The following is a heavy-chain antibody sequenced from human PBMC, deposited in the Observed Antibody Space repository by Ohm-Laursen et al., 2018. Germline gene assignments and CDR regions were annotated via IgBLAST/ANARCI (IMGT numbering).Heavy chain of an antibody. CDR1: GFTFSSHW. V-gene: IGHV3-48*03. J-gene: IGHJ3*02. Sequence: SLRLSCAASGFTFSSHWMSWVRRTPGKGLEWISYISNGGSVIYYADSVKGRFTISRDNAKDSLFLQMDSLRAEDTAIYYCARVLEQGHAFDIWGQGTMVTVSS. CDR2: ISNGGSVI. D-gene: IGHD1/OR15-1a*01. CDR3: ARVLEQGHAFDI.